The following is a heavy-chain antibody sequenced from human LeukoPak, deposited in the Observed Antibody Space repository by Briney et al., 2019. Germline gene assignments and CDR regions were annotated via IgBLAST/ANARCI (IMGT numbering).Heavy chain of an antibody. CDR1: GFTFSSYS. V-gene: IGHV3-21*01. Sequence: GGSLRLSCAASGFTFSSYSMNWVRQAPGKGLEWVSSISSSSSYIYYADSVKGRFTISRDNAKNSLYLQMNSLRAEDTAVYYCARAGRGSRDGYNTLSSWGQGTLVTVSS. CDR3: ARAGRGSRDGYNTLSS. J-gene: IGHJ4*02. CDR2: ISSSSSYI. D-gene: IGHD5-24*01.